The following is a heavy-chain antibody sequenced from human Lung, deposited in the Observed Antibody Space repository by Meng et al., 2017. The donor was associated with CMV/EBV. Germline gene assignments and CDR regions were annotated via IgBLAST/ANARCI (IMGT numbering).Heavy chain of an antibody. CDR3: ARGNRVGATLDY. CDR1: GYTFTSYD. J-gene: IGHJ4*02. Sequence: ASVKVSXKASGYTFTSYDINWVRQATGRGLEWMGWMNPNSGNTGYAQKFQGRVTMTRNTSISTAYMELSSLRSEDTAVYYCARGNRVGATLDYWGQGTLVTVSS. CDR2: MNPNSGNT. D-gene: IGHD1-26*01. V-gene: IGHV1-8*01.